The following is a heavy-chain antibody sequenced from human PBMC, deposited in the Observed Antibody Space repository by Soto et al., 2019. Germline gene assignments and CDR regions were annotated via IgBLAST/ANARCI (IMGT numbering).Heavy chain of an antibody. D-gene: IGHD5-18*01. Sequence: GGSLRLSCAASGFTFSSYAMHGVRQAPGKGLDWVAVISYDGSNKYYANSVKGRFTNTRDNSKNTLYLQMNSLRAEDTAVYYCARGANTAMAYYFDYWGQGTLVTVSS. CDR1: GFTFSSYA. CDR2: ISYDGSNK. J-gene: IGHJ4*02. CDR3: ARGANTAMAYYFDY. V-gene: IGHV3-30-3*01.